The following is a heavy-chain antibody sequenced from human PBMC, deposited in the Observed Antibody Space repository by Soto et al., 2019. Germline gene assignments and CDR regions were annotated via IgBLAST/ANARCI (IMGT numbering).Heavy chain of an antibody. J-gene: IGHJ6*02. D-gene: IGHD3-10*01. CDR3: ARVYYYGSGRRYYYGMDV. V-gene: IGHV4-59*01. CDR1: GCSISRYY. Sequence: KLSETLSLTCTVSGCSISRYYWSWVRQPPGKGLEWIGYIYYSGSTNYNPSLKSRVTISVDTSKNQFSLKLSSVTAADTAVYYCARVYYYGSGRRYYYGMDVWGQGTTVTV. CDR2: IYYSGST.